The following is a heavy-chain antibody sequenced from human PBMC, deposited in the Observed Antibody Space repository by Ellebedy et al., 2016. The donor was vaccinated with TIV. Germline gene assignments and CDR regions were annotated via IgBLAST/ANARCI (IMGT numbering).Heavy chain of an antibody. CDR2: IFTSGSF. CDR3: ARVHCSITSCDYYDMDV. CDR1: GGSVSRYF. D-gene: IGHD1-1*01. Sequence: SETLSLXCTVSGGSVSRYFWSWIRQPAGKGLEWIGRIFTSGSFNYNPSLMSRVTMSVVTSKNQISLRLNSVTTADTAVYYCARVHCSITSCDYYDMDVWGKGTTVTGS. V-gene: IGHV4-4*07. J-gene: IGHJ6*03.